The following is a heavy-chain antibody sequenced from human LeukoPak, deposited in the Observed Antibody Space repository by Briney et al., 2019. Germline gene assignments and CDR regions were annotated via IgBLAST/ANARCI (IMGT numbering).Heavy chain of an antibody. J-gene: IGHJ4*02. CDR3: ARDSGSSSYTQFDY. CDR2: ISAYNGNT. Sequence: ASVKVSCKASGYTFTSYGISWVRQAPGLGLEWMGWISAYNGNTNYAQKLQGRVTMTTDTSTSTAYMELRSLRSDDTAVYYCARDSGSSSYTQFDYWGQGTLVTVSS. V-gene: IGHV1-18*01. CDR1: GYTFTSYG. D-gene: IGHD6-13*01.